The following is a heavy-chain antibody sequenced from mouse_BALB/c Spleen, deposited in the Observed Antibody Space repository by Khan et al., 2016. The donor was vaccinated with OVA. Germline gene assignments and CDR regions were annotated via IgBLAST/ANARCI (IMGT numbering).Heavy chain of an antibody. CDR1: GFAFNSYD. CDR2: ISSTGTYT. Sequence: EVQLMESGGGLVKPGGSLKLSCEVSGFAFNSYDMSWVRQTPEKRLEWVATISSTGTYTYYPDSVKGRFTISRDTARNTLYLQMSSLRSEDTALYYCTRTSYYGNPWFTYWGQGTLVTVSA. J-gene: IGHJ3*01. V-gene: IGHV5-9*02. CDR3: TRTSYYGNPWFTY. D-gene: IGHD2-10*01.